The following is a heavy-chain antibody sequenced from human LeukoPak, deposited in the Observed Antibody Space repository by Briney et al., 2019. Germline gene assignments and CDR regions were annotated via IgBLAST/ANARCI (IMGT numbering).Heavy chain of an antibody. D-gene: IGHD3-3*01. CDR3: ARDEYDGDY. J-gene: IGHJ4*02. CDR1: GGSISSHY. CDR2: IYYSGST. V-gene: IGHV4-59*11. Sequence: PSETLSLTCTVSGGSISSHYWSWIRQPPGKGLEWIGYIYYSGSTNYNPSLKSRVTISVDTSKNQFSLKLSSVTAADTAVYYCARDEYDGDYWGQGTLVTVSS.